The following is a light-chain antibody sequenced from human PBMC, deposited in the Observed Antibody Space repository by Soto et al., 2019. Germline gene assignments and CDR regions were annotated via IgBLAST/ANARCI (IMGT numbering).Light chain of an antibody. CDR1: QSVSSK. V-gene: IGKV3-15*01. Sequence: EIAMTQAPATLSVSPRERATLSCRASQSVSSKLAWYQQKPGQAPRLLIYDASTRATGIPARFSGSGSGTEFTLTISSLQSEDFAVYYCQQFNNWPRTFGQGTKVDIK. J-gene: IGKJ1*01. CDR3: QQFNNWPRT. CDR2: DAS.